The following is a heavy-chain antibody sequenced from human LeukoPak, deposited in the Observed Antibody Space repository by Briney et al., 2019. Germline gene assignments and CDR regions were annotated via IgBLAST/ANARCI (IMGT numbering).Heavy chain of an antibody. D-gene: IGHD3-16*02. J-gene: IGHJ5*02. CDR1: GYTLTGYY. V-gene: IGHV1-2*02. CDR2: VNPNSGGT. Sequence: ASVKVSCKASGYTLTGYYMHWVRQAPGQGLEWMGWVNPNSGGTKYAQKFQGRVTMTRDTSISTAYMELSRLRSDDTAMYYCARDKLGLGELSLYDQWGQGTLVTVFS. CDR3: ARDKLGLGELSLYDQ.